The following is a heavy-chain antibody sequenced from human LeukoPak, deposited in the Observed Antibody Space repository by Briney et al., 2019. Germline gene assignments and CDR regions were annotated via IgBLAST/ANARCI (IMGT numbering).Heavy chain of an antibody. D-gene: IGHD3-16*01. CDR2: ISSSSSYT. J-gene: IGHJ4*02. CDR1: GFTFSDYY. Sequence: PGGSLRLSCAASGFTFSDYYMSWIRQAPGKALEWVSYISSSSSYTNYADSVKGRFTISRDNAKNSLYLQMNSLRAEDTAVYYCARNLGEGYPRSTFTLGYWGQGTLVTVSS. V-gene: IGHV3-11*06. CDR3: ARNLGEGYPRSTFTLGY.